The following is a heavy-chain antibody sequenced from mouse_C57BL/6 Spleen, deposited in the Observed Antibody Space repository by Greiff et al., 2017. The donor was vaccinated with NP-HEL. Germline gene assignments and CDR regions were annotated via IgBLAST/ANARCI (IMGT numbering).Heavy chain of an antibody. CDR1: GYSITSGYD. D-gene: IGHD1-1*01. CDR2: ISYSGST. Sequence: EVQLVESGPGMVKPSQSLSLTCTVTGYSITSGYDWHWIRHFPGNKLEWMGYISYSGSTNYNPSLKSRISITHDTSKNHFFLKLNSVTTEDTATYYCARETYGQYYFDYWGQGTTLTVSS. CDR3: ARETYGQYYFDY. V-gene: IGHV3-1*01. J-gene: IGHJ2*01.